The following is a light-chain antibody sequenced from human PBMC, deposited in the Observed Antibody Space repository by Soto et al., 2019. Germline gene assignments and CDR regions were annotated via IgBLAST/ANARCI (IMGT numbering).Light chain of an antibody. CDR2: DAS. V-gene: IGKV3-20*01. Sequence: EIVLTQSPGTLSLSPGERATLSCRSIQSVSTSQLAWYQQKPGQAPRLLIFDASSRASGTPERFSGSGSGTDFTLTISRLEPEDFAVYYCQEYDGAPPITFGLGTRLEIK. CDR3: QEYDGAPPIT. CDR1: QSVSTSQ. J-gene: IGKJ5*01.